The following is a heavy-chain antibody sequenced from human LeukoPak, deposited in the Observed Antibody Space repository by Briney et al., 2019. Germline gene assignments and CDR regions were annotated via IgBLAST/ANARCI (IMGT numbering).Heavy chain of an antibody. CDR3: ARSSRYDIWTGYPY. J-gene: IGHJ4*02. CDR2: INANSGGT. V-gene: IGHV1-2*02. Sequence: ASVKVSCKASGYTFTGYYMHWVRQAPGQGLEWMGWINANSGGTNYAQKFQGRVTMARDTSIGTAYMELSRLRSDDTAVYYCARSSRYDIWTGYPYWGQGTLVTVSP. D-gene: IGHD3-9*01. CDR1: GYTFTGYY.